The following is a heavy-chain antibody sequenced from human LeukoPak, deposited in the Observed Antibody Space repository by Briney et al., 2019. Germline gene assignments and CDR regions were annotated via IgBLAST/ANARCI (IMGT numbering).Heavy chain of an antibody. CDR2: IKSQTDGGTT. J-gene: IGHJ4*02. CDR3: TTGTWIQLWLADY. D-gene: IGHD5-18*01. CDR1: GFTFTNAC. Sequence: GGSLRLSCKGSGFTFTNACMSWVRLAPGKGLEWVGHIKSQTDGGTTDYAAPVKGRFTISRDDSKNTLYLQLNSLKAEDTAVYYCTTGTWIQLWLADYWGQGTLVTVSS. V-gene: IGHV3-15*01.